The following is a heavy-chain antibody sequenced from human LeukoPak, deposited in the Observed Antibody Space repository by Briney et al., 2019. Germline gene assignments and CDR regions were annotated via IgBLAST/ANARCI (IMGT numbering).Heavy chain of an antibody. J-gene: IGHJ2*01. CDR3: AKDYCGGDCYSGWYFDL. CDR2: ISYNNDTI. Sequence: GRSLRLSCAASGFTFDDYAMHWVRQAPGKGLEWVSGISYNNDTIAYADSVKGRFTISRDNAKNSLYLQMNSLRAEDTALYYCAKDYCGGDCYSGWYFDLWGRGTLVTVSS. D-gene: IGHD2-21*02. CDR1: GFTFDDYA. V-gene: IGHV3-9*01.